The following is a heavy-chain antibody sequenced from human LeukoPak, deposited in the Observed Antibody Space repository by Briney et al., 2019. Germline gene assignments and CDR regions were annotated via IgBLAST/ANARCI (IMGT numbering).Heavy chain of an antibody. CDR1: GFTFSSYS. D-gene: IGHD6-19*01. CDR3: ARVQWLSLYCDY. J-gene: IGHJ4*02. V-gene: IGHV3-21*01. Sequence: GGSLRLSCAASGFTFSSYSMNWVRQAPGKGLEWVSSISSSSSYIYYADSVKGRFTNSRDNAKNSLYLQMNSLRAEDTAVYYCARVQWLSLYCDYWGQGTLVTVSS. CDR2: ISSSSSYI.